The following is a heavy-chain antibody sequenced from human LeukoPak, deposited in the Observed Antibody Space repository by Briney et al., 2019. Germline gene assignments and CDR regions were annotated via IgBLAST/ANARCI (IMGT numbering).Heavy chain of an antibody. CDR2: IYYSGST. J-gene: IGHJ5*02. D-gene: IGHD1-1*01. CDR1: GGSISSSSYY. CDR3: ARETGTTQGHWFDP. V-gene: IGHV4-39*07. Sequence: SETLSLTCTVSGGSISSSSYYWGWIRQPPGKGLEWIGSIYYSGSTYYNPSLKSRVTISVDTSKNQFSLKLSSVTAADTAVYYCARETGTTQGHWFDPWGQGTLVTVSS.